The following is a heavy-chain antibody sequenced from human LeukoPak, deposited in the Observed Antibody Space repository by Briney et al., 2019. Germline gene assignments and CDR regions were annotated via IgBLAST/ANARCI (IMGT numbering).Heavy chain of an antibody. CDR2: IIPIFGTA. V-gene: IGHV1-69*13. Sequence: SVKVSRKASGGTFSNYAISWVRQAPGQGLEWMGGIIPIFGTAKYAQKFQGRVTITVDESTSTAYMELSSLRSEDTAVYYCARDAAYCGGDCYSFDYWGQGTLVTVSS. CDR1: GGTFSNYA. D-gene: IGHD2-21*01. J-gene: IGHJ4*02. CDR3: ARDAAYCGGDCYSFDY.